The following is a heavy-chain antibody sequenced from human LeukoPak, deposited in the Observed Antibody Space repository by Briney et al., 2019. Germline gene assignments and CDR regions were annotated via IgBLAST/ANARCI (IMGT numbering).Heavy chain of an antibody. V-gene: IGHV3-23*01. CDR2: VSNSGVST. D-gene: IGHD1-1*01. CDR1: GFIFSTYA. Sequence: PGGSLRLSCAASGFIFSTYAMNWVRQAPGKGLEWISGVSNSGVSTNYAASVKGRFTISRDNSKNMLYLQMNGLRAEDTAVYYCAKDWNPSPNWFGPWGQGTLVSVSS. J-gene: IGHJ5*02. CDR3: AKDWNPSPNWFGP.